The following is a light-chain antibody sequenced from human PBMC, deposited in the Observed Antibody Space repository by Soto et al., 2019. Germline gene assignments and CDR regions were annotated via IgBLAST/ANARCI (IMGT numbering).Light chain of an antibody. V-gene: IGKV1-33*01. CDR2: DAS. J-gene: IGKJ5*01. CDR1: QDITKY. CDR3: QQYADLPPIT. Sequence: DTQMTQSPSSLSASIGDRVTITCQASQDITKYLSWYQQKPGKAPKLLIFDASHLQTGVPSRFTGSGSGTHFTFTISSLQPEDIATYYCQQYADLPPITFGQGTRLDLK.